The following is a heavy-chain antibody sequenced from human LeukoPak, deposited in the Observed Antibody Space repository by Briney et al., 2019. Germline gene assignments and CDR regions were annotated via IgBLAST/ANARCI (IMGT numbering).Heavy chain of an antibody. CDR1: GGTFSSYA. D-gene: IGHD3-22*01. Sequence: SVKVSCKASGGTFSSYAISWVRQAPGQGLEWMGGIIPIFGTANYAQKFQCRVTITADESTSTAYMELSSLRSEDTAVYYCARGGGGKYYYDSSGYYKALDYWGQGTLVTVSS. V-gene: IGHV1-69*01. CDR3: ARGGGGKYYYDSSGYYKALDY. CDR2: IIPIFGTA. J-gene: IGHJ4*02.